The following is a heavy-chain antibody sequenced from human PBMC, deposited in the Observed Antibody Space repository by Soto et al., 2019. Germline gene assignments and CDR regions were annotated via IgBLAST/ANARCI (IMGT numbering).Heavy chain of an antibody. CDR2: IHPSGGST. J-gene: IGHJ4*02. V-gene: IGHV3-23*01. CDR3: AKDPSTGAPDC. CDR1: GFMFSNYG. D-gene: IGHD2-8*02. Sequence: GGSLRLSCAAAGFMFSNYGMSWVRQAPGKGLQWVATIHPSGGSTHYAESVRGRFTISRDNSRDTLYLQMNSLTAEDTAVYYCAKDPSTGAPDCWGQGAKVTVYS.